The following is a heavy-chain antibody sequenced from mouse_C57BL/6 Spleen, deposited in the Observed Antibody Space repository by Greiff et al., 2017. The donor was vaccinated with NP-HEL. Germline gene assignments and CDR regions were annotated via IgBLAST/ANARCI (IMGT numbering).Heavy chain of an antibody. CDR2: INPNNGGT. D-gene: IGHD2-10*01. CDR3: ARVPYPYYAMDY. V-gene: IGHV1-26*01. Sequence: VQLQQSGPELVKPGASVKISCKASGYTFTDYYMNWVKQSHGKSLEWIGDINPNNGGTSYNQKFKGKATLTVDKSSSTAYMELRSLTSEDSAVYYCARVPYPYYAMDYWGQGTSVTVSS. CDR1: GYTFTDYY. J-gene: IGHJ4*01.